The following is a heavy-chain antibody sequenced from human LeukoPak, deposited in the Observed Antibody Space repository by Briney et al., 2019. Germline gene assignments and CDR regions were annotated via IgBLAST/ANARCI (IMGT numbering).Heavy chain of an antibody. J-gene: IGHJ4*02. Sequence: GGSLRLSCAASGFSFSSYAMTWVRQAPGQGLEWVSAIRSGGDTTYYADAVKGRFTISRDNSKNTLFLQMNSLRAEDTAVYYCAKVRTTYYYDTSECFDYWGQGTLVTVSS. CDR1: GFSFSSYA. CDR3: AKVRTTYYYDTSECFDY. CDR2: IRSGGDTT. V-gene: IGHV3-23*01. D-gene: IGHD3-22*01.